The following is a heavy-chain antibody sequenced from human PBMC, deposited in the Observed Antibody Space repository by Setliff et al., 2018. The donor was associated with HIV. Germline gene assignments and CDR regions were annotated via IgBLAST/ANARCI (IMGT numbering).Heavy chain of an antibody. Sequence: SETLSLTCTVTGGSISSGGFYWTWIRQHPGKGLEWIGYIYNTGSTYHSPSLESRVTISIDTSKNQFSLKLSSVTAADTAVYFCARLRITMIMMLNYFDYWGQGTLVTVS. CDR3: ARLRITMIMMLNYFDY. J-gene: IGHJ4*02. CDR2: IYNTGST. V-gene: IGHV4-31*03. D-gene: IGHD3-22*01. CDR1: GGSISSGGFY.